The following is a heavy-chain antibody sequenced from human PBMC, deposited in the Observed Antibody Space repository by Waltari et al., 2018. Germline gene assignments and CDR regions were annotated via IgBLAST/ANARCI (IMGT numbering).Heavy chain of an antibody. CDR1: GITVGNNY. Sequence: EVQLVESGGGLVQPGGSLRLSCAASGITVGNNYMSWVRQAPGKGLELISLIYSGGSTYYADSVKGRFTISRDNSKNTLYLQMNSLRSEDTAVYFCARDPPGVAAAGPGRGWGQGTLVTVSS. D-gene: IGHD6-25*01. CDR2: IYSGGST. CDR3: ARDPPGVAAAGPGRG. J-gene: IGHJ4*02. V-gene: IGHV3-66*02.